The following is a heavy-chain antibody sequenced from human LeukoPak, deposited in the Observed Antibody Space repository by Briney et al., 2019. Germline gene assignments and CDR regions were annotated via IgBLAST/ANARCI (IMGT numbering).Heavy chain of an antibody. D-gene: IGHD2-8*01. CDR2: FSITGRT. J-gene: IGHJ5*02. Sequence: PSQTLSLTCTVSGDSISSGNYYWSWMRQPAGRGLEWIGRFSITGRTDYNPSLKSRATISEATSKNRFSLRLTSVTVADTAVYYCVRGCDPWGQGTVVSVSS. CDR1: GDSISSGNYY. CDR3: VRGCDP. V-gene: IGHV4-61*02.